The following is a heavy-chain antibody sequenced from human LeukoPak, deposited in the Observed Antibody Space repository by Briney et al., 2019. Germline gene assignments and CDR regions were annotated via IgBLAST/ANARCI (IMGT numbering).Heavy chain of an antibody. CDR3: ARGDGGWYYFDY. J-gene: IGHJ4*02. CDR2: ISSSSSYI. D-gene: IGHD6-19*01. V-gene: IGHV3-21*01. CDR1: GFTFSSYS. Sequence: SGGSLRLSCAASGFTFSSYSMNWVRQAPGKGLEWVSSISSSSSYIYYADSVKGRFTISRDNAKNSPYLQMNSLRAEDTAVYYCARGDGGWYYFDYWGQGTLVTVSS.